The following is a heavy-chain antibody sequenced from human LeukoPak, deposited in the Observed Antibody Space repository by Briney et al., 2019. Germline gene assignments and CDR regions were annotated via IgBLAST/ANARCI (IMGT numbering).Heavy chain of an antibody. V-gene: IGHV1-18*04. D-gene: IGHD5-12*01. Sequence: GASVKVSCKASGYTFTSYGISWVRQAPGQGLEWMGWISAYNGNTNYAQKLQGRVTMTTDTSTSTAYMELRSLSSDDTAVYYCARDMEYSGYEHFDYWGQGTLVTVSS. CDR1: GYTFTSYG. J-gene: IGHJ4*02. CDR3: ARDMEYSGYEHFDY. CDR2: ISAYNGNT.